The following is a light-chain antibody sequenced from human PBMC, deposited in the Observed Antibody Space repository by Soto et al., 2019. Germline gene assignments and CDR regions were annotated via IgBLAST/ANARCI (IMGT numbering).Light chain of an antibody. J-gene: IGLJ3*02. CDR3: SSYSGNDLV. V-gene: IGLV2-8*01. Sequence: QSALTQPPSASGSPGQSVTISCTGTSSDFGNYNYVSWYQQHPGKAPKLMIFEVSKRPSGVPHRFSGSKSGNTASLTVSGXXXXXXADYYCSSYSGNDLVFGGGTKL. CDR2: EVS. CDR1: SSDFGNYNY.